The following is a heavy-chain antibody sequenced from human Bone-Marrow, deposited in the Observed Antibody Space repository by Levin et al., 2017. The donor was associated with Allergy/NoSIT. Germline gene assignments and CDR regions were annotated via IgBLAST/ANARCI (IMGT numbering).Heavy chain of an antibody. Sequence: GASVKVSCKASGYTFTSYAMNWVRQAPGQGLEWMGWINTNTGNPTYAQGFTGRFVFSLDTSVSTAYLQISSLKAEDTAVYYCAREARAAGPVSNWFDPWGQGTLVTVSS. V-gene: IGHV7-4-1*02. D-gene: IGHD6-25*01. J-gene: IGHJ5*02. CDR3: AREARAAGPVSNWFDP. CDR2: INTNTGNP. CDR1: GYTFTSYA.